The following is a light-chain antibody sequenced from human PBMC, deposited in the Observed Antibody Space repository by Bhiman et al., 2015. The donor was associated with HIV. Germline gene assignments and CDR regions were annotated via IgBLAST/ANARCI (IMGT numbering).Light chain of an antibody. V-gene: IGLV1-51*02. J-gene: IGLJ3*02. CDR1: SSNIGNNY. CDR2: ENN. Sequence: QSALTQPASVSGSPGQSITISCSGSSSNIGNNYVSWYQQLPGTAPKLLIYENNKRPSGIPDRFSGSKSGTSATLGITGLQTGDEADYYCGTWDSSLSARVFGGGTKLTVL. CDR3: GTWDSSLSARV.